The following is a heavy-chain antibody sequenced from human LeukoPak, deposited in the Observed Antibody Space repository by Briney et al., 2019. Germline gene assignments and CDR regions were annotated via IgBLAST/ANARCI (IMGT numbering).Heavy chain of an antibody. CDR3: ARDRYSSSWYFDY. V-gene: IGHV4-4*02. J-gene: IGHJ4*02. D-gene: IGHD6-6*01. CDR1: GGSISSTNW. Sequence: KPSGTLSLTCSVSGGSISSTNWWSWVRQLPGKGLEWIGEIYHSGSTNYNPSLKSRVTILVDKSKNQFSLKLSSVTAADTAVYYCARDRYSSSWYFDYWGQGTLVTVSS. CDR2: IYHSGST.